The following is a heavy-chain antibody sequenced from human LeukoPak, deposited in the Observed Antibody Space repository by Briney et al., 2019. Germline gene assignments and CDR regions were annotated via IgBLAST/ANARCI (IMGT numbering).Heavy chain of an antibody. CDR1: GFTFSSYW. D-gene: IGHD3-3*01. J-gene: IGHJ6*03. CDR3: ARDRDFWSGYYYYYYMDV. Sequence: GGSLRLSCAASGFTFSSYWMSWVRQAPGKGLEWVANIKQDGSEKYYVDSVKGRFTISRDSAKNSLYLQMNSLRAEDTAVYYCARDRDFWSGYYYYYYMDVWGKGTTVTVSS. CDR2: IKQDGSEK. V-gene: IGHV3-7*01.